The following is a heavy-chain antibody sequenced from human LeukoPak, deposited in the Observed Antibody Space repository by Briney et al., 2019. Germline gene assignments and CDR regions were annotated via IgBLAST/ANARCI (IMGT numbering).Heavy chain of an antibody. CDR3: AKDPPSYDFWSGYHDYYYYYMDV. V-gene: IGHV3-30*02. CDR2: IRYDGSNK. CDR1: GFTFSSYG. D-gene: IGHD3-3*01. J-gene: IGHJ6*03. Sequence: GGSLRLSCAASGFTFSSYGMHWVRQAPGKGLEWVAFIRYDGSNKYYADSVKGRFTISRDNSKNTMYLQMNSLRAEDTAVYYCAKDPPSYDFWSGYHDYYYYYMDVWGKGTTVTVSS.